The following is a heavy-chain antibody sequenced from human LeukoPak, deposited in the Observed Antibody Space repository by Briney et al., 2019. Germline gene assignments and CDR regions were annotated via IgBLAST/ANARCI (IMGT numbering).Heavy chain of an antibody. CDR1: GESFSGYY. Sequence: SETLSLTCAVYGESFSGYYWSWIRQPPGKGLEWIGEINHSGSTNYNPSLKSRVTISVDTSKNQFSLKLSSVTAADTAVYYCARHPFVYGSGRGFDPWGQGTLVTVYS. J-gene: IGHJ5*02. CDR3: ARHPFVYGSGRGFDP. CDR2: INHSGST. V-gene: IGHV4-34*01. D-gene: IGHD3-10*01.